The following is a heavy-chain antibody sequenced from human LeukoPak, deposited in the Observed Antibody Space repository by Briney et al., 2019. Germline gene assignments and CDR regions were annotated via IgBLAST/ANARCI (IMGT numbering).Heavy chain of an antibody. V-gene: IGHV3-9*01. CDR3: AKATTVTGFDY. CDR1: GFTFDDYA. D-gene: IGHD4-17*01. J-gene: IGHJ4*02. CDR2: ISWNSGSI. Sequence: GGSLRLSCAASGFTFDDYAMHWVRQAPGKGLEWVSGISWNSGSIGYADSVKGRFTISRDNAKNSLYLQMNSLRAEDTALYYCAKATTVTGFDYWGQGTLVTVSS.